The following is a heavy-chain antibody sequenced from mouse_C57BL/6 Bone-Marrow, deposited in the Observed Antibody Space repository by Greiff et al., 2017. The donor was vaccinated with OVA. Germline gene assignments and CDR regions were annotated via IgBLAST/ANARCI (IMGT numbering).Heavy chain of an antibody. Sequence: QVQLQQPGAELVMPGASVKLSCKASGYTFTSYWMHWVKQRPGQGLEWIGEIDPSDSYTNYNQKFKGKSTLTVDKSSSTAYMQLSSLTSEDSAVYYCASSYDSNYEGYFDYWGQGTTLTVSS. D-gene: IGHD2-5*01. CDR3: ASSYDSNYEGYFDY. CDR2: IDPSDSYT. CDR1: GYTFTSYW. J-gene: IGHJ2*01. V-gene: IGHV1-69*01.